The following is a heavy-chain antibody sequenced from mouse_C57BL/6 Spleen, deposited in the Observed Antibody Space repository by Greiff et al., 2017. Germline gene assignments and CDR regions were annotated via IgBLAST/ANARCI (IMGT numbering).Heavy chain of an antibody. CDR2: ISYDGSN. Sequence: DVQLQESGPGLVKPSQSLSLTCSVTGYSITSGYYWNWIRQFPGNKLEWMGYISYDGSNNYNPSLKNRISITRDTSKNQFFLKLNSVTTEDTATYYCARDNYYGNYDPPFAYWGQGTLVTVSA. J-gene: IGHJ3*01. CDR3: ARDNYYGNYDPPFAY. D-gene: IGHD2-1*01. CDR1: GYSITSGYY. V-gene: IGHV3-6*01.